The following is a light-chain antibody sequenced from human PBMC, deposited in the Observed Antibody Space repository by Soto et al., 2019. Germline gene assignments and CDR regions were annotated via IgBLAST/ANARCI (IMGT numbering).Light chain of an antibody. CDR3: CSYAGSYTWV. J-gene: IGLJ3*02. CDR1: SSDVGGHNF. CDR2: DVT. V-gene: IGLV2-11*01. Sequence: QSALTQPRSVSGSPGQSVTISCTGTSSDVGGHNFVSWYQHHPGKAPKLIIYDVTKRPSGVPDRFSGSRSGNTASLTISGLQAEDEADYYCCSYAGSYTWVFGGGTKLTVL.